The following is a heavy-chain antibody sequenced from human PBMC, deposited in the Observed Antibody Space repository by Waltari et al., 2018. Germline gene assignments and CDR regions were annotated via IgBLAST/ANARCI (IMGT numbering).Heavy chain of an antibody. D-gene: IGHD1-26*01. J-gene: IGHJ6*02. Sequence: QVQLQESGPGLVKPSETLSLTCTVSGGSISSYYWSWIRQPTGQGLEWIGYIYYSGSTNYNPSLKSRVTISVDTSKNQFSLKLSSVTAADTAVYYCASGSGSYYSTSYYYYGMDVWGQGTTVTVSS. CDR1: GGSISSYY. CDR2: IYYSGST. CDR3: ASGSGSYYSTSYYYYGMDV. V-gene: IGHV4-59*01.